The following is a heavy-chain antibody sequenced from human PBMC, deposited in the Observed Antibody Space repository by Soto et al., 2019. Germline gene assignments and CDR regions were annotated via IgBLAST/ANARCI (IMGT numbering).Heavy chain of an antibody. CDR3: TRDASRDSSARGWFDP. CDR2: VYNDGSV. D-gene: IGHD6-13*01. J-gene: IGHJ5*02. Sequence: PSETLSLTCDVSGVSISSGNWWSWVRQSPEKGLEWIGEVYNDGSVNYHPSLERRVTISVDRSKNQFSLRAEDTAVYYCTRDASRDSSARGWFDPWGPGTLVTVSS. CDR1: GVSISSGNW. V-gene: IGHV4-4*02.